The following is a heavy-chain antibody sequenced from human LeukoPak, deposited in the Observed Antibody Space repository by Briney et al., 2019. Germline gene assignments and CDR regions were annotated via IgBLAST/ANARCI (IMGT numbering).Heavy chain of an antibody. V-gene: IGHV1-2*02. Sequence: GASVKVSCKASGYTFTGYYMHWVRQAPGQGLEWMGWINPNSGSTNYAQKFQGRVTMTRDTSISTAYMELSRLRSGDTAVYYCAREAGSSCLGYWGQGTLVTVSS. D-gene: IGHD6-13*01. CDR2: INPNSGST. J-gene: IGHJ4*02. CDR3: AREAGSSCLGY. CDR1: GYTFTGYY.